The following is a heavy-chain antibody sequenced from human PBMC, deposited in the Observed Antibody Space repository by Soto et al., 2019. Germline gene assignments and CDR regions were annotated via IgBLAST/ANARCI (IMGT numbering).Heavy chain of an antibody. J-gene: IGHJ4*02. CDR1: GFTFSSYS. V-gene: IGHV3-21*01. CDR2: ISSSSSYI. CDR3: ASQGMVRGVKAPY. Sequence: NPGGSLRLSCAASGFTFSSYSMNWVRQAPGKGLEWVSSISSSSSYIYYADSVKGRFTISRDNAKNSLYLQMNSLRAEDTAVYYCASQGMVRGVKAPYWGQGTLVTSPQ. D-gene: IGHD3-10*01.